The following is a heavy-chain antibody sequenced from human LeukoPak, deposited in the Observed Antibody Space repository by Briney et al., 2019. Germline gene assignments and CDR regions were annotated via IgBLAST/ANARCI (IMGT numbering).Heavy chain of an antibody. Sequence: GGSLRLSCTASGFSFNTYIMNWVRQAPGKGLEWISYINSGSSITQYADSVTGRFTISRDNARNSLYLQMNSLRAEDTAVYFCARSRYDSYGYFFCDYWGQGTLVTVST. D-gene: IGHD5-18*01. CDR2: INSGSSIT. CDR3: ARSRYDSYGYFFCDY. CDR1: GFSFNTYI. J-gene: IGHJ4*02. V-gene: IGHV3-48*01.